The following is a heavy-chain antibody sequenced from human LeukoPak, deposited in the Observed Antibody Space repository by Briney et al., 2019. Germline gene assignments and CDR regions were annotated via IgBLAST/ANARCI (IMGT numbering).Heavy chain of an antibody. CDR1: GGTFSSYA. D-gene: IGHD3-3*01. CDR3: ARDLALRITIFGVGWFDP. Sequence: SVKVSCKASGGTFSSYAISWVRQAPGQGLEWMGGIIPIFGTANYAQKFQGRVTITTDESTSTAYMELSSLRSEDTAVYYCARDLALRITIFGVGWFDPWGQGTLVTVSS. CDR2: IIPIFGTA. J-gene: IGHJ5*02. V-gene: IGHV1-69*05.